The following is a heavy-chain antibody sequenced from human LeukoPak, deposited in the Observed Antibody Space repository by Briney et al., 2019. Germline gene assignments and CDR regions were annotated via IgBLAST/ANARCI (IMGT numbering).Heavy chain of an antibody. Sequence: GGSLRLSCAASGFTFSSYWMHWVRQAPGKGLEWVSYISSSGNSIEYADSVKGRFTISRDNAKNSLYLQMNSLRAEDTAVYYCARGMGYDSSGYYYRDFDYWGQGTLVTVSS. CDR2: ISSSGNSI. CDR3: ARGMGYDSSGYYYRDFDY. D-gene: IGHD3-22*01. CDR1: GFTFSSYW. J-gene: IGHJ4*02. V-gene: IGHV3-48*04.